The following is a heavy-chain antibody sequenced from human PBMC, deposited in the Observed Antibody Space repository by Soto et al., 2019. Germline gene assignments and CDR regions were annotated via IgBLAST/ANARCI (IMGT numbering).Heavy chain of an antibody. J-gene: IGHJ5*02. CDR1: GGSISSGGYY. CDR3: ASWNGGAYNWFDP. D-gene: IGHD1-1*01. Sequence: SETLSLTCTVSGGSISSGGYYWSWIRQHPGKGLEWIGYIYYSGSTYYNPSLKSRVTISVDTSKNQFSLKLSSVTAADTAVYYCASWNGGAYNWFDPWGQGTLVTVSS. V-gene: IGHV4-31*03. CDR2: IYYSGST.